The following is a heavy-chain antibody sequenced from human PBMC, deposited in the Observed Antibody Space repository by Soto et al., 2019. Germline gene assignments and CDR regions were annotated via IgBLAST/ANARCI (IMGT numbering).Heavy chain of an antibody. V-gene: IGHV3-48*02. CDR3: ARDFGYGDYVDY. J-gene: IGHJ4*02. CDR2: ISSGSITI. CDR1: GFTFSSYS. D-gene: IGHD4-17*01. Sequence: EVQLVESGGGLIQPGGSLRLSCAASGFTFSSYSMNWVRQAPGKGLELVSYISSGSITIYYADSVKGRFTISRDNAKNSLYLQLNSLRDEDTAVYYCARDFGYGDYVDYWGQGTLVTVSS.